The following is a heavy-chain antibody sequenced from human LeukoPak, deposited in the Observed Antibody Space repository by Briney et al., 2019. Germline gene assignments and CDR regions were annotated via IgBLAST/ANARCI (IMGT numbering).Heavy chain of an antibody. D-gene: IGHD4-11*01. Sequence: SETLSLTCIVSGDSIRGDYWSWIRQPPGKGLEWIGYIYTGGSTSYNPSLRSRVTMSVDTSKNQFSLKLRSVTAADTAVYYCARHRNQQLNGRFDPWGQGTLVTVSS. V-gene: IGHV4-4*09. CDR2: IYTGGST. CDR3: ARHRNQQLNGRFDP. CDR1: GDSIRGDY. J-gene: IGHJ5*02.